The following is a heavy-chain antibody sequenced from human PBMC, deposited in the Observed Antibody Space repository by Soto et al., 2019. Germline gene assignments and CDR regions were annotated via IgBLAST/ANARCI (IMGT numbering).Heavy chain of an antibody. J-gene: IGHJ4*02. CDR2: IWYDGSNK. V-gene: IGHV3-33*01. Sequence: QVHLVESGGGVVQPGRSLRLSCAVSGLTFSSYGMHWVRQAPGKGLEWVAVIWYDGSNKNYADSVKGRFTISRDNSKNTLYLQMNSRRVEDTAVYYCVSRSDGFDFRGQGTLVTVSS. CDR1: GLTFSSYG. CDR3: VSRSDGFDF.